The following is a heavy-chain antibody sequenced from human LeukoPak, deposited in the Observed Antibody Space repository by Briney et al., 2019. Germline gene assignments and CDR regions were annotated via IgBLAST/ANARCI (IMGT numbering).Heavy chain of an antibody. V-gene: IGHV3-48*03. Sequence: GGSLRLSCAASGVTFSSYEMNWIRQAPGKGLEWVAYIISSGSTIYYSDSVKGRFTISRDTAKPSLYLQMNSLRAEDTAVYYCARSGAAGSYYYYYMDVWGKGTTVTVSS. D-gene: IGHD6-13*01. CDR3: ARSGAAGSYYYYYMDV. CDR1: GVTFSSYE. CDR2: IISSGSTI. J-gene: IGHJ6*03.